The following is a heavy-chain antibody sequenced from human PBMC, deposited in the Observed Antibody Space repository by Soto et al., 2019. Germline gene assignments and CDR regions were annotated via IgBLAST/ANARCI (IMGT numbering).Heavy chain of an antibody. CDR1: GYTFTSXG. J-gene: IGHJ6*02. CDR2: ISAYNGNT. Sequence: ASVKVSCKASGYTFTSXGISWVRQAPGQGLEWMGWISAYNGNTNYAQKLQGRVTMTTDTSTSTAYMELRSLRSDDTAVYYCAREEGRPSYYGMDVWGQGTTVTVSS. CDR3: AREEGRPSYYGMDV. V-gene: IGHV1-18*01.